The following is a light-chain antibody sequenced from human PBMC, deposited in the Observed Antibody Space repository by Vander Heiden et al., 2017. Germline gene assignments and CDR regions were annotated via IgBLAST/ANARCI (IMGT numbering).Light chain of an antibody. CDR2: KAS. Sequence: DIKMTQSPSTLSASVGDRVTITCRARQRISSCLAWYQQKPGKATKLLIDKASTLESGVPSRFSGSGSGTESTLTISSLQPDDVATYYCQHYNTRTFGQGTKVEIK. CDR1: QRISSC. V-gene: IGKV1-5*03. CDR3: QHYNTRT. J-gene: IGKJ1*01.